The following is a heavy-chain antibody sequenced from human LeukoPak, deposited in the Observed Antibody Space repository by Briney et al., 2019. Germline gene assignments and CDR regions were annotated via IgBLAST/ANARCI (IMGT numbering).Heavy chain of an antibody. V-gene: IGHV1-18*01. CDR2: ISAYNGNT. Sequence: ASVKVSCKASGYTFTSYGISWVRQAPGQGLEWMGWISAYNGNTNYAQKFQGRVTMTRDTSISTAYMELSRLRSDDTAVYYCASIGYCSSTSCYTFDYYYYMDVWGKGTTVTVSS. D-gene: IGHD2-2*02. J-gene: IGHJ6*03. CDR3: ASIGYCSSTSCYTFDYYYYMDV. CDR1: GYTFTSYG.